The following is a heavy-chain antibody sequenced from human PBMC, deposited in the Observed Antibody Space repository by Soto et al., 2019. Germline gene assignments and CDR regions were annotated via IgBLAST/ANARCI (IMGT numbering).Heavy chain of an antibody. CDR2: IHSDGSTT. CDR1: GFTFNYYW. CDR3: VRCDKGGFDL. Sequence: EVQLVESEGGLVQRGGSLRLSCAASGFTFNYYWMHWVRQAPGQGLVWVSHIHSDGSTTTYADSVKGRFTISRDNSKNTLYLQMNSLRAEDTAVYYCVRCDKGGFDLWGQGTTFTVSS. D-gene: IGHD2-15*01. V-gene: IGHV3-74*01. J-gene: IGHJ3*01.